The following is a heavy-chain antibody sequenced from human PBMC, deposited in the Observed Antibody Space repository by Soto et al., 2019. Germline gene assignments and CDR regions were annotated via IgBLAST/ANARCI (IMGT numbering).Heavy chain of an antibody. V-gene: IGHV1-18*01. CDR2: VSPYGFT. Sequence: QVQLVQSGGEVKKPGASLKVSCKTSGYTFTNNGITWVRQAPDQGLEWMGWVSPYGFTNYGQKFQGIVTMATDRSTSTVYMELRSLTSDDTAVYFCARGAVSIAARQEQPAFDIWGQGTMVTVSS. D-gene: IGHD6-6*01. CDR3: ARGAVSIAARQEQPAFDI. J-gene: IGHJ3*02. CDR1: GYTFTNNG.